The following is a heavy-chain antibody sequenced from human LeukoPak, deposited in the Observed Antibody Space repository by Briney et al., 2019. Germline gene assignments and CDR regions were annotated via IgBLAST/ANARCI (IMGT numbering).Heavy chain of an antibody. J-gene: IGHJ4*02. CDR1: GFTFSSYD. CDR3: AGSQGYCSGGSCYLFDY. Sequence: GGSLRLSCAASGFTFSSYDMHWVRQATGKGLEWVSAIGTAGDTYYPGSVKGRFTISRENAKNSLYLQMNSLRAGDTAVYYCAGSQGYCSGGSCYLFDYWGQGTLVTVSS. D-gene: IGHD2-15*01. V-gene: IGHV3-13*01. CDR2: IGTAGDT.